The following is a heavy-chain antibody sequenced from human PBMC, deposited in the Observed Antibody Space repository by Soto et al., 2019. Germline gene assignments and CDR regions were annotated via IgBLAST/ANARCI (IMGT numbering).Heavy chain of an antibody. V-gene: IGHV2-5*02. D-gene: IGHD6-13*01. CDR2: IYWDDDK. J-gene: IGHJ4*02. CDR1: GFSLSTSGVG. CDR3: AQIAAALSYFDY. Sequence: QITLKESGPTLVKPTQTLTLTCTFSGFSLSTSGVGVGWIRQPPGKALEWLALIYWDDDKRYSPSLKSRLTIXKXXSKNQVVLTMTNMDPVDTATYYCAQIAAALSYFDYWGQGTLVTVSS.